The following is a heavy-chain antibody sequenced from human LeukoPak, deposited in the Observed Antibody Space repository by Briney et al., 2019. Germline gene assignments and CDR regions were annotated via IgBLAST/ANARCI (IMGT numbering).Heavy chain of an antibody. Sequence: SETLSLTCTVSGGSISSYYWSWIRQPPGKGLEWIGYIYYSGSTNYNPSLKSRVTISVDTSKNQFSLKLSSVTAADTPVYYCASLAADWYFDLWGRGTLVTVSS. V-gene: IGHV4-59*08. CDR3: ASLAADWYFDL. D-gene: IGHD6-25*01. CDR2: IYYSGST. CDR1: GGSISSYY. J-gene: IGHJ2*01.